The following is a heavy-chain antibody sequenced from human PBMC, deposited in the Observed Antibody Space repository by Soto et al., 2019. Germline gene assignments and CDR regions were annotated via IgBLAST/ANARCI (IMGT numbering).Heavy chain of an antibody. D-gene: IGHD6-13*01. CDR2: ISSSSSTI. Sequence: GGSLRLSCAASGFTFSSYSMNWVRQAPGKGLEWVSYISSSSSTIYYADSVKGRFTISRDNAKNSLYLQMNSLIDEDTAVYYCVRAAGTVAFDIWGQGTMVTVSS. CDR1: GFTFSSYS. V-gene: IGHV3-48*02. CDR3: VRAAGTVAFDI. J-gene: IGHJ3*02.